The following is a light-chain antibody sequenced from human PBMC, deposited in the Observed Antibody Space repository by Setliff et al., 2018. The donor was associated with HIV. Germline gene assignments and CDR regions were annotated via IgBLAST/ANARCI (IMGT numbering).Light chain of an antibody. CDR1: SSDVGRYDL. CDR2: QAT. CDR3: CSNTGSNTYV. J-gene: IGLJ1*01. V-gene: IGLV2-23*01. Sequence: QSVLAQPASVSGSPGQSITISCTGTSSDVGRYDLVSWYQQHPGKAPKLIIYQATKRPSGVSNRFSGSKSGNTASLTISGLQAEDEADYYCCSNTGSNTYVFGTGTKVT.